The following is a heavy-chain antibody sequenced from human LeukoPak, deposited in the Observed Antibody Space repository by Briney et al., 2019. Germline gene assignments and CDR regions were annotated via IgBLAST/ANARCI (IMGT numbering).Heavy chain of an antibody. D-gene: IGHD1-26*01. CDR2: INKDGSVR. CDR1: QFTFRDYW. J-gene: IGHJ4*02. Sequence: GGSLRLSCVVSQFTFRDYWMTWVRQAPGKGLEWLANINKDGSVRYYVDSVKGRFTISRDNANNSVYLQMNSLRVEDTAVYYCTRGGYSGYLFSGDYWGQGSLVAVSS. V-gene: IGHV3-7*01. CDR3: TRGGYSGYLFSGDY.